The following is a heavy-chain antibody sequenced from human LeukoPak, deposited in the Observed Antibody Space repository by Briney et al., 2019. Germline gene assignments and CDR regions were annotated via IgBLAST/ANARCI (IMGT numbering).Heavy chain of an antibody. CDR2: IKSKTDGGTT. V-gene: IGHV3-15*01. CDR1: GFTFNNAW. D-gene: IGHD2-2*01. Sequence: GGSLRLSCAASGFTFNNAWMSWVRQTPGKGLEWDGRIKSKTDGGTTDYAAPVKGRFTISRDDSKNTLYVQMNSLKTEDTAIYYCATHVVVTGLFHYWGQGTLVTVSS. CDR3: ATHVVVTGLFHY. J-gene: IGHJ4*02.